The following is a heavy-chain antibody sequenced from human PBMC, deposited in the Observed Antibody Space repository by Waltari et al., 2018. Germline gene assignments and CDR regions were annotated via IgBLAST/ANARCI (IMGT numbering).Heavy chain of an antibody. V-gene: IGHV3-23*01. D-gene: IGHD2-15*01. Sequence: EVQLLESGGGLIQPGGSLRLACAASGLPFFHNGMSWVRQAPGKGREWVAAISGSGDPTYYAESGKGRFTISRDNSKNMLYLEMNSLRAEDTAIYYCATVGDVVLVTYFGHWGQGALVTVSS. CDR1: GLPFFHNG. CDR3: ATVGDVVLVTYFGH. J-gene: IGHJ4*02. CDR2: ISGSGDPT.